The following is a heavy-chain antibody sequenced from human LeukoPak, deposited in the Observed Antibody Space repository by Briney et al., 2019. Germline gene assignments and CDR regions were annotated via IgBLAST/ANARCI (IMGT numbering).Heavy chain of an antibody. CDR3: ARDSSAVTVTALLDI. J-gene: IGHJ3*02. CDR1: GFRFSSYG. D-gene: IGHD4-17*01. CDR2: IWYDGSNK. V-gene: IGHV3-33*01. Sequence: PGGSLGLSCAASGFRFSSYGMHWVRQAPGKGLEWVAIIWYDGSNKYYEDSVKGRFTISRDNSKNTMHLQMNSLRAEDTAVYYCARDSSAVTVTALLDIWGQGTMVTVSS.